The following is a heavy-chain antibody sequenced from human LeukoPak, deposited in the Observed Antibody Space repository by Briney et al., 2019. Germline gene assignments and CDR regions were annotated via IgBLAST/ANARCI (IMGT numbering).Heavy chain of an antibody. CDR2: ISPASDTI. CDR3: ARDVYYGSGTFGY. CDR1: GFTFSSYN. Sequence: GGSLRLSCAASGFTFSSYNMKWVRQAPGKGLEWVSYISPASDTIHYADSMRGRFTISRDNAKNSLYLQMNSLRAEYTAVYYCARDVYYGSGTFGYWGQGTLVTVSS. D-gene: IGHD3-10*01. V-gene: IGHV3-48*01. J-gene: IGHJ4*02.